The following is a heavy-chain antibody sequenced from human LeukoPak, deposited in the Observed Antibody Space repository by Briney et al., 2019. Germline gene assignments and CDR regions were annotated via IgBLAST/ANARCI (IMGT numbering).Heavy chain of an antibody. D-gene: IGHD3-10*01. CDR2: IYYSGST. J-gene: IGHJ4*02. V-gene: IGHV4-59*01. CDR3: AGGGSGSPDFDY. CDR1: GGSISSYY. Sequence: PSETLSLTCTVSGGSISSYYWSWIRQPPGKGLEWIGYIYYSGSTNYNPSLKSRVTISVDTSKNQFSLKLSSVTAADTAAYYCAGGGSGSPDFDYWGQGTLVTVSS.